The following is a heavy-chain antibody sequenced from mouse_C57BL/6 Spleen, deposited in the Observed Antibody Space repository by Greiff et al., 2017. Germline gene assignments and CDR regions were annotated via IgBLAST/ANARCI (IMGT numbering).Heavy chain of an antibody. V-gene: IGHV1-69*01. CDR2: IDPSDSYT. CDR3: ARVDYYGSSSNYSAMYY. Sequence: VQLQQPGAELVMPGASVKLSCKASGYTFTSYWMHWVKQRPGQGLEWIGEIDPSDSYTNYNQKFKGKSTLTVDKSSSTAYMQLSSLTSEASAIYYCARVDYYGSSSNYSAMYYWGQVTSVTVSS. CDR1: GYTFTSYW. J-gene: IGHJ4*01. D-gene: IGHD1-1*01.